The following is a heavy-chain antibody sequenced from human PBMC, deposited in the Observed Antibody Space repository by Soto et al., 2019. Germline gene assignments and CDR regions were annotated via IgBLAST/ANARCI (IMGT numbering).Heavy chain of an antibody. V-gene: IGHV3-21*01. J-gene: IGHJ4*02. CDR1: GFTFSSYN. CDR3: AREKFKASIAAAVDY. Sequence: GGSLRLSCAASGFTFSSYNMNWVRQAPGKGLEWVSSLSSNSTYIYYADSVKGRFTISRDNAKNSLYLQMNSLRAEDTAVYYCAREKFKASIAAAVDYWGQGTLVTVSS. CDR2: LSSNSTYI. D-gene: IGHD6-13*01.